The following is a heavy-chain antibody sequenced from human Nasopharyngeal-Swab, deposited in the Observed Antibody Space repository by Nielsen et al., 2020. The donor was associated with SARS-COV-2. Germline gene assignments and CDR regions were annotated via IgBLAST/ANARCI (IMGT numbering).Heavy chain of an antibody. V-gene: IGHV4-59*01. J-gene: IGHJ5*02. CDR1: GGSFSGYY. CDR3: ARDSADYYDSSIFSNWFDP. Sequence: SETLSLTCAVYGGSFSGYYWSWIRQPPGKGLEWIGYIYYSGSTNYNPSLKSRVTISVDTSKNQFSLKLSSVTAADTAVYYCARDSADYYDSSIFSNWFDPWGQGTLVTVSS. CDR2: IYYSGST. D-gene: IGHD3-22*01.